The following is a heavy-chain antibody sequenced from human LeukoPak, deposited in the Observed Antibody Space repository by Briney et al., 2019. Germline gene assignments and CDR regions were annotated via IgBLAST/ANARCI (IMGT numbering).Heavy chain of an antibody. J-gene: IGHJ5*02. Sequence: SQTLSLTCTVSGGSISSGGYYWSWIRQHPGKGLEWIGYVYYSGSTYYNPSLKSRVTISVDTSKNQFSLKLSSVTAADTAVYYCARALSGDISWFDPWGQGTLVTVSS. CDR2: VYYSGST. D-gene: IGHD3-10*01. V-gene: IGHV4-31*03. CDR3: ARALSGDISWFDP. CDR1: GGSISSGGYY.